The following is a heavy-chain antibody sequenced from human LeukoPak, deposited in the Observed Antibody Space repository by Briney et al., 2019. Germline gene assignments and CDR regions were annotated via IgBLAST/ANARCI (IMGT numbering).Heavy chain of an antibody. CDR1: GYTFTSYG. J-gene: IGHJ6*03. CDR3: ARAETARPPNFGYYYYYMDV. Sequence: ASVKVSCKASGYTFTSYGISWVRQAPGQGLEWMGWISAYNGNTNYAQKLQGRVTMTTDTSTSTAYMELRSLRSDDTAVYYCARAETARPPNFGYYYYYMDVWGKGTTVTVSS. CDR2: ISAYNGNT. V-gene: IGHV1-18*01. D-gene: IGHD6-6*01.